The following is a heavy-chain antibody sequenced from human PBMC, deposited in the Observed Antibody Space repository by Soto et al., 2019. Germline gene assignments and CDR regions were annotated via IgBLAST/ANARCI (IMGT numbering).Heavy chain of an antibody. Sequence: QVQMVESGGGVVQPGRSLRLSCAASGFTFSSYGMHWVRQAPGKGLEWVAVIWYDGSNKYYADSVKGRFTISRDNSKNTLYLQMNSLRAEDTFVYYCARDFQWLFDYWGQGTLVTVSS. CDR3: ARDFQWLFDY. V-gene: IGHV3-33*01. CDR2: IWYDGSNK. CDR1: GFTFSSYG. J-gene: IGHJ4*02. D-gene: IGHD3-22*01.